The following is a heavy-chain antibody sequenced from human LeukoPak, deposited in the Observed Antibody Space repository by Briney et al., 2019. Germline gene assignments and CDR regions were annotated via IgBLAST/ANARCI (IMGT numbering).Heavy chain of an antibody. D-gene: IGHD5-24*01. Sequence: GATVKISCKASGYTFTDYYMHWVQQAPGKGLEWMGGFDPEDGETIYAQKFQGRVTMTEDTSTDTAYMELSSLRSEDTAVYYCATEGRRDGYNFDYWGQGTLVTVSS. CDR1: GYTFTDYY. V-gene: IGHV1-69-2*01. CDR3: ATEGRRDGYNFDY. CDR2: FDPEDGET. J-gene: IGHJ4*02.